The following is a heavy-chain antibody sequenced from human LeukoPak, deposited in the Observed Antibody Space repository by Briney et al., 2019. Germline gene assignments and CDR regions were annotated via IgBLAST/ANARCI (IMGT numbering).Heavy chain of an antibody. J-gene: IGHJ5*02. Sequence: ASVKVSCKASGYTFTSYGISWVRQAPGQGLEWMGWISSYNGNTNYARKLQGRVTMTTDTSTSTAYMELRSLRSDDTAVYYCALIVVAGNWFDPWGQGILVTVSS. D-gene: IGHD6-19*01. CDR3: ALIVVAGNWFDP. CDR2: ISSYNGNT. CDR1: GYTFTSYG. V-gene: IGHV1-18*01.